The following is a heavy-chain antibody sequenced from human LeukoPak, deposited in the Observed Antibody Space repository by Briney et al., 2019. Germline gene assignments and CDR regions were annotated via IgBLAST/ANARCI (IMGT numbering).Heavy chain of an antibody. Sequence: ASVKVSCKASGYTFTSYYMHWVRQAPGQGLEWMGIINPSGGSTNCAQKFQGRVTMTRDTSTSTVYMELSSLRSEDTAVYYCARVIEDHYDSSGYYLDYWGQGTLVTVSS. D-gene: IGHD3-22*01. V-gene: IGHV1-46*01. J-gene: IGHJ4*02. CDR3: ARVIEDHYDSSGYYLDY. CDR1: GYTFTSYY. CDR2: INPSGGST.